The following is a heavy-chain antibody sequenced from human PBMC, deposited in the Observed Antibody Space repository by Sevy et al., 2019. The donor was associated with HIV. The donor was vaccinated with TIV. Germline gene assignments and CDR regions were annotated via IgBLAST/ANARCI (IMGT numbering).Heavy chain of an antibody. CDR2: ISAYNGNT. J-gene: IGHJ4*02. D-gene: IGHD3-22*01. V-gene: IGHV1-18*01. Sequence: ASVKVSCKASDYTFSTQGFNWVRQAPGQGLEWMGWISAYNGNTKYAQKFQGRVTMTTDTSTSTAYMELRSLTTDDTAVYYCARDWAPGYYYDAIGVKRDYYFDYWGQGTLVTVSS. CDR1: DYTFSTQG. CDR3: ARDWAPGYYYDAIGVKRDYYFDY.